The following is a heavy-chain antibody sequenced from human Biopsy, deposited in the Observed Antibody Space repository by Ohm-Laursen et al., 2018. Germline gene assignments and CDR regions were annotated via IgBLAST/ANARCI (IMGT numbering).Heavy chain of an antibody. CDR2: INPSGSTT. D-gene: IGHD6-19*01. CDR3: ARNTGWYGDLYYFDY. Sequence: ASAKVSCKASGYSFTSYYMHWVRQAPGQGLEWMGMINPSGSTTSYPQIFQGRVTMTRDTSKSTVYMELSSLRSADTAVYFCARNTGWYGDLYYFDYWGQGTLVTVSS. CDR1: GYSFTSYY. V-gene: IGHV1-46*01. J-gene: IGHJ4*02.